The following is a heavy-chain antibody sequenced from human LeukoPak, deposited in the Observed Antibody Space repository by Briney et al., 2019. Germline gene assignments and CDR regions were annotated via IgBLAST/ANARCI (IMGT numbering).Heavy chain of an antibody. J-gene: IGHJ4*02. D-gene: IGHD2-15*01. CDR1: GFTFSDSV. V-gene: IGHV3-30-3*01. CDR3: GRVAPGGRHIDY. Sequence: GGSLRLSCTASGFTFSDSVMSWVRQAPGKGLEWVAVISNDGNNKHYADSVKGRFTISRDNSKDTLYLQMNSLRAEDTAVYYCGRVAPGGRHIDYWGQGTLVTVSS. CDR2: ISNDGNNK.